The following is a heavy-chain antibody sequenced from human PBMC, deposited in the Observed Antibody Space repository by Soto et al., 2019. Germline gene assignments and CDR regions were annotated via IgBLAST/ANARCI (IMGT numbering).Heavy chain of an antibody. J-gene: IGHJ3*02. D-gene: IGHD6-19*01. CDR3: TRARSIAVAPYAFDI. V-gene: IGHV1-18*01. CDR1: GYTFTSYG. Sequence: QVPLVQSGAEVKKPGASVKVSCKASGYTFTSYGISWVRQAPGQGLEWMGWISAYNGNTNYAQKLQGRVTMTTDTSTSTAYMELRSLRSDDTAVYYCTRARSIAVAPYAFDIWGQGTMVTVSS. CDR2: ISAYNGNT.